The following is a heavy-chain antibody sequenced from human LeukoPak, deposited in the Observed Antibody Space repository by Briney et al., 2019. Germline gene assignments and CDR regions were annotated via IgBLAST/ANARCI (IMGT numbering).Heavy chain of an antibody. Sequence: SETLSLTCTVSGYSISNAYYWGWIRQPPGQGLEWIGSLYHSGSTSYNPSLKSRVTTSVDTSKNRFSLKLTSVTAADTAVYYCARELHSGSYYFDYWGQGTLVIVSS. CDR1: GYSISNAYY. J-gene: IGHJ4*02. V-gene: IGHV4-38-2*02. CDR3: ARELHSGSYYFDY. D-gene: IGHD1-26*01. CDR2: LYHSGST.